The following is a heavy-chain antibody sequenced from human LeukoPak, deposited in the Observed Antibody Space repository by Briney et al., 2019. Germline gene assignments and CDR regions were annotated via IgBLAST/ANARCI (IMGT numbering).Heavy chain of an antibody. CDR1: GFTFSSYS. CDR2: ISSSSSYI. D-gene: IGHD2-15*01. V-gene: IGHV3-21*01. CDR3: TTGGGILLGRDI. Sequence: PGGSLRLSCAASGFTFSSYSMNWVRQAPGKGLEWVSSISSSSSYIYYADSVKGRFTISRDNAKNSLYLQMNSLRAEDTAVYYCTTGGGILLGRDIWGQGTMVTVSS. J-gene: IGHJ3*02.